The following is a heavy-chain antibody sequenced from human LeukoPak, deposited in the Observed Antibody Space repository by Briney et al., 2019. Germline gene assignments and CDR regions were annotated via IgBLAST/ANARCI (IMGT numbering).Heavy chain of an antibody. CDR1: GYTFTSYG. V-gene: IGHV1-18*01. CDR3: ARVPGGRFLEWLPPRFDP. Sequence: ASVKVSCKASGYTFTSYGISWVRQDPGQGLEWMGWISAYNGNTNYAQKLQGRVTMTTDTSTSTAYMELRSLRSDDTAVYYCARVPGGRFLEWLPPRFDPWGQGTLVTVSS. CDR2: ISAYNGNT. D-gene: IGHD3-3*01. J-gene: IGHJ5*02.